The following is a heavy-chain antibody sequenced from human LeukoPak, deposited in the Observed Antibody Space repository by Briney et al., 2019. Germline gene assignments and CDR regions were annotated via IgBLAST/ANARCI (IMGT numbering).Heavy chain of an antibody. CDR1: GGSISSYY. CDR3: ARRGGRESSTWYRGGRGWVFDY. D-gene: IGHD6-13*01. J-gene: IGHJ4*02. CDR2: IYYSGST. Sequence: PSETLSLTCTVSGGSISSYYWSWIRQPPGKGLEWIGYIYYSGSTNYNPSLKSRVTISVDTSKNQFSLKLSSVTAADTAVYYCARRGGRESSTWYRGGRGWVFDYWGKETRVPASS. V-gene: IGHV4-59*08.